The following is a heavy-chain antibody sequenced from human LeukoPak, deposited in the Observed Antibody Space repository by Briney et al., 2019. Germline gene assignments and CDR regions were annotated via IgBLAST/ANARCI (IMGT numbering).Heavy chain of an antibody. J-gene: IGHJ5*02. D-gene: IGHD3-16*02. CDR2: INPNSGGT. V-gene: IGHV1-2*02. Sequence: ASVKVSCKASGYTFSGYYMYWVRQAPGQGLEWMGWINPNSGGTNYAQKFQGRVTMTRDTSISTAYMELSRLRSDDTAVYYCARDHDYVWGSYRPDWFDPWGQGTLVTVSS. CDR3: ARDHDYVWGSYRPDWFDP. CDR1: GYTFSGYY.